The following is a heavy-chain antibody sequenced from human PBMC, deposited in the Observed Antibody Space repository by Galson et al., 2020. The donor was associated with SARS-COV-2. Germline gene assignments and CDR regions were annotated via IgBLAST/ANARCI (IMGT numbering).Heavy chain of an antibody. CDR1: GGSFSGYY. CDR2: INHSGST. D-gene: IGHD3-10*01. V-gene: IGHV4-34*01. Sequence: ETSETLSLTCAVYGGSFSGYYWSWIRQPPGKGLEWIGEINHSGSTNYNPSLKSRVTISVDTSKNQFSLKLSSVTAADTAVYYCARFVITMVRGGTSGYRGYGMDVWGQGTTVTVSS. CDR3: ARFVITMVRGGTSGYRGYGMDV. J-gene: IGHJ6*02.